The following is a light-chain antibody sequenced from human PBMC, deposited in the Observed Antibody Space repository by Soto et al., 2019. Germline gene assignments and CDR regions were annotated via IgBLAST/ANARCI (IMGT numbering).Light chain of an antibody. J-gene: IGKJ3*01. CDR1: QGIATY. CDR2: AAS. Sequence: DVQMTQSPSSLSAAVGDRVTITCRASQGIATYLAWYQQKPGKAPKLLIYAASTLQSGVPSRFTGSGSGTDFTLTINSLQPEVFATYYCQKYNSVPLTFGPGTKVDI. V-gene: IGKV1-27*01. CDR3: QKYNSVPLT.